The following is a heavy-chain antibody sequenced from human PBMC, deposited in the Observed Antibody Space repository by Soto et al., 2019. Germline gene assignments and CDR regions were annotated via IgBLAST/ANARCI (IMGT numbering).Heavy chain of an antibody. CDR1: GFTFISYA. D-gene: IGHD4-17*01. CDR2: TSGGGDVA. Sequence: EVQLLESGGGLVQPGGSLRLSCAASGFTFISYAMSWVRQAPGKGLEWVSGTSGGGDVAFYADSVKGRFTISRDNSKNTLYLQMNTLRAEDTALYYCVKKSIGPVTNPVYWYFDLWGRGTLVTVSS. J-gene: IGHJ2*01. V-gene: IGHV3-23*01. CDR3: VKKSIGPVTNPVYWYFDL.